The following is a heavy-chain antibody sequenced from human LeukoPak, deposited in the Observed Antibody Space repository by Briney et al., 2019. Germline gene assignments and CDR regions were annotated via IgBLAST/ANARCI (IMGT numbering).Heavy chain of an antibody. CDR2: INSDGSST. V-gene: IGHV3-74*01. D-gene: IGHD6-19*01. Sequence: GGSLRLSCAASGFTFSSYWMHWVRQAPGKGLVWVSRINSDGSSTSYADSVKGRFTISRDNAKNTLYLQMNSLRAEDTAVYYCARGSIAVAAFDYWGQGTLVTVSS. CDR1: GFTFSSYW. J-gene: IGHJ4*02. CDR3: ARGSIAVAAFDY.